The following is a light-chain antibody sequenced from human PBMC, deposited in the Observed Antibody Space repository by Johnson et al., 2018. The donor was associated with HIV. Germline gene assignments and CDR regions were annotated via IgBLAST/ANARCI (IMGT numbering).Light chain of an antibody. CDR2: ENN. Sequence: QSVLTQPPSVSAAPGQKVTISCSGSSSNIGNNYLSWYQQLPGTAPKLLIYENNKRPSGIPDRFSGSKSGTSATLGITGLQTGDEADYYCGTWDSSRSAPYVFGTWTKVTVL. J-gene: IGLJ1*01. CDR1: SSNIGNNY. V-gene: IGLV1-51*02. CDR3: GTWDSSRSAPYV.